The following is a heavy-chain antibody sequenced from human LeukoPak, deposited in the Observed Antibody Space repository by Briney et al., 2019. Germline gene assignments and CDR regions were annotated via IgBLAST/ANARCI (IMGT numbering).Heavy chain of an antibody. J-gene: IGHJ4*02. CDR1: GGSISSYY. V-gene: IGHV4-59*12. CDR2: IYYSGST. Sequence: SGTLSLTCTVSGGSISSYYWSWIRQPPGKGLEWIGYIYYSGSTNYNPSLKSRVTISVDTSKNQFSLKLSSVTAADTAVYYCARSSGWPDYWGQGTLVTVSS. CDR3: ARSSGWPDY. D-gene: IGHD6-19*01.